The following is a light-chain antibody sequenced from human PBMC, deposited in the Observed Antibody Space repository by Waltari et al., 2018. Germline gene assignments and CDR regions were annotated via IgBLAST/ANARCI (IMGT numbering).Light chain of an antibody. Sequence: DIQMTQSPSSVSASIGDRVTITCRASQGISYWLAWYQQKPGKTPKLLIYAANSLHNGVPSRFGGSGSGTEFTLTISSLQPEDFATYYCQQTNSFTFGPGTKVAIK. CDR1: QGISYW. CDR2: AAN. V-gene: IGKV1-12*02. J-gene: IGKJ3*01. CDR3: QQTNSFT.